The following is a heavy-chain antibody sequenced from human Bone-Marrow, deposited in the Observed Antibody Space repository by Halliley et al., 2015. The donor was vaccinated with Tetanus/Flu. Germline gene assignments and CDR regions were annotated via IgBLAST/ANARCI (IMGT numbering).Heavy chain of an antibody. V-gene: IGHV4-30-2*01. CDR2: IFHSGST. CDR3: ARNQGDFPNWFDP. D-gene: IGHD2-21*02. Sequence: WIGYIFHSGSTYYTPPLESRVPISMDISKNQFSLKLSSLTAADTAIYYCARNQGDFPNWFDPWGQGTVVTVSS. J-gene: IGHJ5*02.